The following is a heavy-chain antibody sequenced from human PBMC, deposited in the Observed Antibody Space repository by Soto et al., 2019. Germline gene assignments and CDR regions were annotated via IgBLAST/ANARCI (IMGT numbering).Heavy chain of an antibody. CDR1: GFTFSTYA. CDR2: ISGSGAYT. D-gene: IGHD5-12*01. CDR3: AKVEMATWYYFDY. J-gene: IGHJ4*02. V-gene: IGHV3-23*01. Sequence: PGGSLRLSCAASGFTFSTYAMNWVRQPPGKGLEWVSSISGSGAYTYYADSVQGRFTISRDNSKNTLYLQMNSLRAEDTAVYYCAKVEMATWYYFDYWGQGTLVTVSS.